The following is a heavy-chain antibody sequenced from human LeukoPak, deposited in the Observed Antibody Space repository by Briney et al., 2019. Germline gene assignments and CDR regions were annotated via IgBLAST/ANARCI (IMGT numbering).Heavy chain of an antibody. CDR1: GFTFSSYE. CDR3: VYGSGRTRGFDY. D-gene: IGHD3-10*01. V-gene: IGHV3-48*03. Sequence: GGSLRLSCAASGFTFSSYEMNWVRQAPGKGLEWVSYISTSGSTIYYADSVKGRFTISRDNAKNSLYLQMNSLGAEDTAVYYCVYGSGRTRGFDYWGQGTLVTVSS. J-gene: IGHJ4*02. CDR2: ISTSGSTI.